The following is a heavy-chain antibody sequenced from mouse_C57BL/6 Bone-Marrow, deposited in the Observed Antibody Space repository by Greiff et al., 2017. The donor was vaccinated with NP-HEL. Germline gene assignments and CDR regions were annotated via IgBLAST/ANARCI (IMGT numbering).Heavy chain of an antibody. V-gene: IGHV1-64*01. CDR2: IHPNSGST. D-gene: IGHD1-1*01. CDR1: GYTFTSYW. J-gene: IGHJ1*03. CDR3: ARSRGRYWYFDV. Sequence: QVQLQQPGAELVKPGASVKLSCKASGYTFTSYWMHWVKQRPGQGLEWIGMIHPNSGSTNDNEKFKSKATLTVDKSSSTAYMQLSSLTSEDSAVDYGARSRGRYWYFDVWGTGTTVTVSS.